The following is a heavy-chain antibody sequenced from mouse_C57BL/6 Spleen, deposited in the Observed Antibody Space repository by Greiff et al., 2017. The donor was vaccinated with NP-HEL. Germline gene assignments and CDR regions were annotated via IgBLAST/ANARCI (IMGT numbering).Heavy chain of an antibody. J-gene: IGHJ3*01. CDR2: IYPGNSDT. D-gene: IGHD2-4*01. CDR3: TRAEDYDSAWFAY. CDR1: GYTFTSYW. V-gene: IGHV1-5*01. Sequence: VQLQQSGTVLGRPGASVKMSCKTSGYTFTSYWMHWVKQRPGQGLEWIGAIYPGNSDTSYNQKFKGKAKLTAVTSASTAYREISSLTNEDSAVYYCTRAEDYDSAWFAYWGQGTLVTVSA.